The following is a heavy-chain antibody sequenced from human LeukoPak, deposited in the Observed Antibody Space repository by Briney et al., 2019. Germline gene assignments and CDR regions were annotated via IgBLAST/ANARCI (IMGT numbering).Heavy chain of an antibody. D-gene: IGHD5-18*01. CDR1: GFIFNSYG. Sequence: GGSLRLSCAASGFIFNSYGMHWVRQAPGKGLEWVAFIRYDGSNKYYADSVKGRFTISRDNSKNTLYLQMNSLRSEDTAVYYCARAGDTAMGSFDYWGQGTLVTVSS. CDR3: ARAGDTAMGSFDY. J-gene: IGHJ4*02. CDR2: IRYDGSNK. V-gene: IGHV3-30*02.